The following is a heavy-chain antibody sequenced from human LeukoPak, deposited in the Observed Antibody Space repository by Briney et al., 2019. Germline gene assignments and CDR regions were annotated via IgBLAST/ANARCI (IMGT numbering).Heavy chain of an antibody. CDR3: ATAPVVAAEPFDY. D-gene: IGHD2-15*01. Sequence: GAPVKVSCKVSGYTLTELAMHWVRQAPGKGLEWMGGFDPEDGETIYAQKFQGRVTMTEDTSTDTAYMELSSLRSEDTAVYYCATAPVVAAEPFDYWGQGTLVTVSS. CDR2: FDPEDGET. V-gene: IGHV1-24*01. J-gene: IGHJ4*02. CDR1: GYTLTELA.